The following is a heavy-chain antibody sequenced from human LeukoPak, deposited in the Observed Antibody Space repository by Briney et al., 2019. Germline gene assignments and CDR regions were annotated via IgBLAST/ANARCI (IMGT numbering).Heavy chain of an antibody. V-gene: IGHV1-3*01. J-gene: IGHJ4*02. CDR3: ARGSTSDWPLDH. CDR1: GYTFTSYA. Sequence: ASVKVSCKASGYTFTSYAMHWVGQAPGKRLEWMGWIDADNGDTRSSQRFQGRVTITRDTSANTVHMNLSSLTSEDTAVYYCARGSTSDWPLDHWGQGTLVTISS. D-gene: IGHD6-19*01. CDR2: IDADNGDT.